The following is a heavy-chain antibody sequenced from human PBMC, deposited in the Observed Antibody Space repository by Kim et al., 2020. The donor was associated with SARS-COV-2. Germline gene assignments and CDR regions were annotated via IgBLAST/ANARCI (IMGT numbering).Heavy chain of an antibody. V-gene: IGHV3-43*02. D-gene: IGHD3-3*01. Sequence: GGSLRRSCAASGFSFDDYAMHWVRQAPGKGLEWVSLISGDGGSTYYVDSVKGRFTISRDNSKNSLYLQMNSLRTEDTALYYCSKELKYFDFWSGYWPGAFDIWGQGTMVTVSS. CDR1: GFSFDDYA. CDR3: SKELKYFDFWSGYWPGAFDI. J-gene: IGHJ3*02. CDR2: ISGDGGST.